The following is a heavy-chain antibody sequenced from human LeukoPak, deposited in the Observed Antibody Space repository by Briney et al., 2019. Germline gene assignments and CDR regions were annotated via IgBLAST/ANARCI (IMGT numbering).Heavy chain of an antibody. V-gene: IGHV4-4*07. J-gene: IGHJ4*02. D-gene: IGHD5-24*01. Sequence: SETLSLTCSVSGDSISIYRWNWIRQPAGKELEWIGRMYTSGDTNYNPSLKSRVTMSVDTSKNQVSLRLTSVIAADTAVYYCGRGSRDMATIFDYWGQGTLVTVSS. CDR1: GDSISIYR. CDR2: MYTSGDT. CDR3: GRGSRDMATIFDY.